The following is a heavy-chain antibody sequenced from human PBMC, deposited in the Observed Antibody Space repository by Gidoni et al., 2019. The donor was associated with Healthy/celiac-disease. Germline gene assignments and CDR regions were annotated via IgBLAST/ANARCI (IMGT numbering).Heavy chain of an antibody. CDR1: GIPFSDYY. CDR2: IRSSGSTI. D-gene: IGHD1-26*01. V-gene: IGHV3-11*01. Sequence: QVQLVESGGGLVKPGGSLRLSCAASGIPFSDYYMSLIRQAPGKGLEWVSYIRSSGSTIYYADSVKCRFTISSDNAKNSLYLQMNSLRAEDTAVYYCARGWMVGWELAFWGQGTLVTVSS. J-gene: IGHJ4*02. CDR3: ARGWMVGWELAF.